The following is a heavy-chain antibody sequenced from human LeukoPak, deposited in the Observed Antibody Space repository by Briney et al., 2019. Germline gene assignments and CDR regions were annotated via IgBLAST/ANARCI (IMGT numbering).Heavy chain of an antibody. CDR1: GFSFYSYG. V-gene: IGHV3-48*04. Sequence: GGSLRLSCAASGFSFYSYGMHWVRQAPGKGLEWISGISNTGGVFYADSVKGRFTISRDNTKDSVYLQMNSLRGEDTAVYHCAVSPRTPASTWGQGTLVTVSS. J-gene: IGHJ4*02. D-gene: IGHD6-25*01. CDR2: ISNTGGV. CDR3: AVSPRTPAST.